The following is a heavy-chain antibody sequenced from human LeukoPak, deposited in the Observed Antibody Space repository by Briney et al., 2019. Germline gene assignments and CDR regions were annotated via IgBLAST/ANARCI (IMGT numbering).Heavy chain of an antibody. CDR3: ARGIVVVPAAPRGLDY. CDR1: GYTFTSYY. J-gene: IGHJ4*02. V-gene: IGHV1-46*01. D-gene: IGHD2-2*01. Sequence: ASVKVSCKASGYTFTSYYMHWVRQAPGQGLEWMRIINPSGGSTSYAQKFQGRVTMTRDTSTSTVYMELSSLRSEDTAVYYCARGIVVVPAAPRGLDYWGQGTLVTVSS. CDR2: INPSGGST.